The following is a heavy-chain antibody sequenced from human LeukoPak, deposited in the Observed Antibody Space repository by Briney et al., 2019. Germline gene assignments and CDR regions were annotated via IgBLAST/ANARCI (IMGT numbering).Heavy chain of an antibody. CDR2: VYPGDSET. D-gene: IGHD3-10*01. V-gene: IGHV5-51*01. CDR3: ARHLRKAHYYASGHEYYYYYMDV. J-gene: IGHJ6*03. CDR1: GYSFTSYW. Sequence: PGESLKISCKGSGYSFTSYWIGWVRQMPGKGLEWMGIVYPGDSETRYSPSFQGQVTISADKSISTAYLQWSSLRASDTAVYYCARHLRKAHYYASGHEYYYYYMDVWGKGTTVTISS.